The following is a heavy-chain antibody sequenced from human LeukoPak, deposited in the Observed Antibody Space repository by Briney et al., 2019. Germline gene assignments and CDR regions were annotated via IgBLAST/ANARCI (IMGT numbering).Heavy chain of an antibody. D-gene: IGHD3-22*01. J-gene: IGHJ4*02. CDR1: GYTFTGYY. Sequence: GASVKVSCKASGYTFTGYYMRWVRQAPGQGLEWMGWINPNSGGTNYAQKFQGRVTMTRDTSISTAYMELSRLRSDDTAVYYCARIADSSGFYFDYWGQGTLVTVSS. CDR2: INPNSGGT. CDR3: ARIADSSGFYFDY. V-gene: IGHV1-2*02.